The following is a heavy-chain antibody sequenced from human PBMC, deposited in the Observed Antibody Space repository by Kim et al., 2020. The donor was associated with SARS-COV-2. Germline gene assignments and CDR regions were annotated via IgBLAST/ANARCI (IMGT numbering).Heavy chain of an antibody. CDR2: ISGSGGST. V-gene: IGHV3-23*01. Sequence: GGSLRLSCAASGFTFSSYAMSWVRQAPGKGLEWVSAISGSGGSTYYADSVKGRFTISRDNSKNTLYLQMNSLRAEDTAVYYCAKPAYPADWDYYGSGSYYPYYFDYWGQGTLVTVSS. D-gene: IGHD3-10*01. J-gene: IGHJ4*02. CDR3: AKPAYPADWDYYGSGSYYPYYFDY. CDR1: GFTFSSYA.